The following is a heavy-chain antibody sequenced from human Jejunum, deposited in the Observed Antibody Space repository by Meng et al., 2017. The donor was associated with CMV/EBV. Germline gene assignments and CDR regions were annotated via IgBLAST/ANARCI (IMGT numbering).Heavy chain of an antibody. CDR2: INPSDGNT. D-gene: IGHD5-18*01. Sequence: NYYVHWVRQAPGQGLEWMGMINPSDGNTNYAQKFQGRVTMTWDTSTSTIYMELSSLRSDDTAVYHCARAPQVNFGYSYGFAYYFDFWGQGTLVTVSS. J-gene: IGHJ4*02. CDR3: ARAPQVNFGYSYGFAYYFDF. CDR1: NYY. V-gene: IGHV1-46*01.